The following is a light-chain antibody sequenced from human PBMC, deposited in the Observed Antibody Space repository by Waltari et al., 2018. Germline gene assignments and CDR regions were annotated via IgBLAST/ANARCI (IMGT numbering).Light chain of an antibody. CDR1: QDISNS. J-gene: IGKJ1*01. V-gene: IGKV1-27*01. Sequence: DIQMTQSPSSLSASVGDRVAITCRASQDISNSLAWYQQKPGQVPKLLIYTASTLQSGVTARVSGSGSGTDFTLTISNLQPEDVATYYCQKYNSAPWTFGQGTKVEIK. CDR3: QKYNSAPWT. CDR2: TAS.